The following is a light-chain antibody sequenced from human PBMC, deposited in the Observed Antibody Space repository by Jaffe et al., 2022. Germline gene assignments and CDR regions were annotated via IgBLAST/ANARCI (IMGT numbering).Light chain of an antibody. CDR1: QSVSTY. Sequence: DIQMTQSPSSLSASVGDRITINCRASQSVSTYLNWYQQKPGKAPKLLIYGASTLQSGVPSRFSGSGSGTDFTLTITSLQPEDFATYFCQQSYHESPVTFGPGTKVDIK. CDR2: GAS. V-gene: IGKV1-39*01. CDR3: QQSYHESPVT. J-gene: IGKJ3*01.